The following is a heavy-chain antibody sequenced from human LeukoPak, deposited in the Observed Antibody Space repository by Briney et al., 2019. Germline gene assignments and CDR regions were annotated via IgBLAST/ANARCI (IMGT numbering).Heavy chain of an antibody. CDR2: IWYDGSNK. CDR1: GFTFSDYY. J-gene: IGHJ4*02. CDR3: AKDLGSHVDIVATM. V-gene: IGHV3-30*02. Sequence: GGSLRLSCAASGFTFSDYYMSWIRQAPGKGLEWVAVIWYDGSNKYYADSVKGRFTISRDNSKNTLYLEMNSLRAEDTAVYYCAKDLGSHVDIVATMWGQGTLVTVSS. D-gene: IGHD5-12*01.